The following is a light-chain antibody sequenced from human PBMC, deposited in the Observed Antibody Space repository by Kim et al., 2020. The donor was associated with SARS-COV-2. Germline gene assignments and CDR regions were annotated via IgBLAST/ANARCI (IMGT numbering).Light chain of an antibody. J-gene: IGKJ5*01. CDR1: QTVSTY. CDR3: QQRSHWQVT. V-gene: IGKV3-11*01. Sequence: LSPGERATLSCRTSQTVSTYLAWYQQKPGQAPRLLIYDTSKRATGIPARFSGSGSGTDFTLTISSLEPEDFAVYYCQQRSHWQVTFGQGTRLEIK. CDR2: DTS.